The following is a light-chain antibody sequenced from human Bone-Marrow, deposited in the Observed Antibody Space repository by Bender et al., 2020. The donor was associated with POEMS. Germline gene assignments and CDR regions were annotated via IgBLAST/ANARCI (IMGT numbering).Light chain of an antibody. V-gene: IGLV2-14*01. Sequence: QSALTQPASVSGSPGQSITISCTGTSSDVGDHKYVSWYQQFPGKAPKLMIFDVSNRRSGVSDRFSGSKSGNTASLTISGLQAEDEADYYCSSYSSSSTRVFGGGTKLTVL. CDR3: SSYSSSSTRV. CDR1: SSDVGDHKY. CDR2: DVS. J-gene: IGLJ2*01.